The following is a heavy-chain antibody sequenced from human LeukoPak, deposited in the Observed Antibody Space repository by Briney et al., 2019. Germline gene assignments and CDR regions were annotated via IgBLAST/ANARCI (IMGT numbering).Heavy chain of an antibody. V-gene: IGHV1-2*06. CDR2: INPNSGGT. CDR1: GYTFTGYY. CDR3: ARDLSYFYYYGMDV. Sequence: GASVKVSFTASGYTFTGYYMHWVRQAPGQGLEWMGRINPNSGGTNYAQKFQGRVTMTRDTSISTAYMELSRLRSDDTAVYYCARDLSYFYYYGMDVWGQGTTVTVSS. J-gene: IGHJ6*02. D-gene: IGHD2-21*01.